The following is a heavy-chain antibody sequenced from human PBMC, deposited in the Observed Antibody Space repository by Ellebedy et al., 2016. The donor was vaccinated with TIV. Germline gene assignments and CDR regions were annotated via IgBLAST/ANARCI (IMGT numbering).Heavy chain of an antibody. CDR1: GFTFSSYW. CDR3: ARAVPNWFDP. CDR2: IKQDGSKR. Sequence: PGGSLRLSCAASGFTFSSYWMSWVRQAPGKGLEWVANIKQDGSKRFYVDSVKGRITISRDNAKNSLYLQMNNLRAEDTAVYYCARAVPNWFDPWGQGTLVTVSS. J-gene: IGHJ5*02. V-gene: IGHV3-7*03.